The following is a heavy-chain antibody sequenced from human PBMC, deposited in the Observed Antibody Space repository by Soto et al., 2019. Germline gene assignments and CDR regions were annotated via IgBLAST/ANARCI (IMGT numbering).Heavy chain of an antibody. D-gene: IGHD5-18*01. CDR3: SGMAGGYSSSWFDP. J-gene: IGHJ5*02. V-gene: IGHV1-8*01. CDR1: GYTFTSYD. CDR2: MNPNSGNT. Sequence: QVQLVQSGAEVKKPGASVKVSCKASGYTFTSYDINWVRQATGQGLEWMGWMNPNSGNTGYAQKFQGRVTKTRKPSISTAYMGLSKLGSEDPAVFYCSGMAGGYSSSWFDPWGQGTLVTVSS.